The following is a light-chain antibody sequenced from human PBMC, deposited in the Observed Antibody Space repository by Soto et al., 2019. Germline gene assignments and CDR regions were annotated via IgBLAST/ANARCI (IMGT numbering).Light chain of an antibody. CDR2: KAS. J-gene: IGKJ4*01. V-gene: IGKV1-5*03. CDR1: QSISSW. Sequence: DIQMTQSPSTLSASVGDRVTITCRASQSISSWLAWYQQKPGKAPKLLIYKASSLESGVPSRFSGSGYGTEFPLTISSLQHDDFATYYCQQYNSYPLTFGGGTKVEIK. CDR3: QQYNSYPLT.